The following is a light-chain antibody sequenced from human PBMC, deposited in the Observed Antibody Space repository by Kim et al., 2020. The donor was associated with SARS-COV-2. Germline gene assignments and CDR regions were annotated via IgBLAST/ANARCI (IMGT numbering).Light chain of an antibody. V-gene: IGLV2-8*01. CDR2: EVN. CDR3: FSYAGSTYV. Sequence: PGQSVTISFTGTSGAVGGYIYVSWYQQHPGNAPKLMIYEVNKRPSGVPDRFSGSKSGSTASLTVSGLQAEDEADYYCFSYAGSTYVFGTGTKVTVL. CDR1: SGAVGGYIY. J-gene: IGLJ1*01.